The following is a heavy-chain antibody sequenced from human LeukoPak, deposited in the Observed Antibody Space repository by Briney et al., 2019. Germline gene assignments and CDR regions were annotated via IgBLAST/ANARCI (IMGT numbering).Heavy chain of an antibody. J-gene: IGHJ4*02. Sequence: SETLSLTCTVSGGSISSYYWSWIRQPPGKGLEWIGYIYTSGSTNYNPSLKSRVTISVDTSKNRFSLKLSSVTAADTAVYYCARTYYYGSGTHFDYWGQRTLVTVSS. CDR2: IYTSGST. CDR3: ARTYYYGSGTHFDY. V-gene: IGHV4-4*09. CDR1: GGSISSYY. D-gene: IGHD3-10*01.